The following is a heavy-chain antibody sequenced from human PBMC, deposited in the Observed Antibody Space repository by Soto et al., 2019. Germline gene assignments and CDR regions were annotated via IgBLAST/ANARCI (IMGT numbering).Heavy chain of an antibody. J-gene: IGHJ5*01. CDR3: ERIPGDRSIDYWFDL. CDR1: GDSVTSGTYY. D-gene: IGHD5-18*01. V-gene: IGHV4-61*01. Sequence: SESLSLTCTVSGDSVTSGTYYWSWIRQPPGKGLEWIGYIYYSGNTNYSPSLKSRVTMSLDRSNNQFSLNLSSVTAAATAVYFGERIPGDRSIDYWFDLWGQGTLVTVSS. CDR2: IYYSGNT.